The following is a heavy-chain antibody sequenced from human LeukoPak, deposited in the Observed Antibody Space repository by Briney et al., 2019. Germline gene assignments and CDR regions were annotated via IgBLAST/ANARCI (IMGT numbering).Heavy chain of an antibody. D-gene: IGHD3-3*01. Sequence: SVKVSCKASGGTFSSYAISWVRQAPGQGLEWMGGIIPIFGTANYAQKFQGRVTITTDESTSTAYMELSSLRSEDTAVYYCATSYDFWSGYSPNWFDPWGKGTTVTVSS. CDR1: GGTFSSYA. V-gene: IGHV1-69*05. J-gene: IGHJ6*04. CDR3: ATSYDFWSGYSPNWFDP. CDR2: IIPIFGTA.